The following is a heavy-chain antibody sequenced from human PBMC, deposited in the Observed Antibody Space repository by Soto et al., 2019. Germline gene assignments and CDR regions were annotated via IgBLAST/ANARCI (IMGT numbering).Heavy chain of an antibody. J-gene: IGHJ4*02. Sequence: TSETLSLTCTVSGASIRGYYWSWIRQSPGKGPEWIGCVYHSGTTNYNPSLESRVTMSLDTSRSHFSLKLTAVTAADTAIYYCATRPPGATFFGVFDYWSQGTLVTVSS. CDR3: ATRPPGATFFGVFDY. CDR1: GASIRGYY. D-gene: IGHD3-10*01. V-gene: IGHV4-59*13. CDR2: VYHSGTT.